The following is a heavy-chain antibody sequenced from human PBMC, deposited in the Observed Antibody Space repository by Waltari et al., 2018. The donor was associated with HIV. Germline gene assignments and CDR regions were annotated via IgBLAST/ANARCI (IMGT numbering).Heavy chain of an antibody. V-gene: IGHV1-46*01. CDR1: GYTFISYY. D-gene: IGHD2-15*01. Sequence: QVQLVQSGAEVKKPGASVKVSCTASGYTFISYYTHWVRPAPGQGLEWMGIINPSGNSTSYVQKFQGRLTMTRDTSTSTVYMELSSLRSEDTAVYYCARAPCSGGSCRLFDYWGQGTLVTVSS. CDR2: INPSGNST. CDR3: ARAPCSGGSCRLFDY. J-gene: IGHJ4*02.